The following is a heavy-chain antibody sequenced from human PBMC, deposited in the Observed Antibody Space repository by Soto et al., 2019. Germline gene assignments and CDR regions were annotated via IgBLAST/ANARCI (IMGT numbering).Heavy chain of an antibody. D-gene: IGHD4-4*01. CDR1: GFTFSDHH. Sequence: EVQLVESGGGLVQPGGSLRLSCAASGFTFSDHHLDWVRQAPGKGLEWVGRGRNKPNSFTTEYAASVKGRFTISRDDSKNSLYVQMNSLKTEDTAVYYCVRTVTWLTASYYGMDVWGQGTTVTVSS. J-gene: IGHJ6*02. CDR3: VRTVTWLTASYYGMDV. V-gene: IGHV3-72*01. CDR2: GRNKPNSFTT.